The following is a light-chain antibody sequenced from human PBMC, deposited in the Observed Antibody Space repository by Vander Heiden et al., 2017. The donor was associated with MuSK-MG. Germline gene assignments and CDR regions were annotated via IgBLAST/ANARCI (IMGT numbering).Light chain of an antibody. J-gene: IGLJ3*02. Sequence: QSALPQPASVSGSPGQSITISCTGTSSDVGGYNYVSWYQQRPGKAPKLMIYDVSNRPSGVSYRFSGSKSGNTASLTISGLQAEDEADYYCSSYASSSPWVFGGGTKLTVL. CDR2: DVS. CDR3: SSYASSSPWV. V-gene: IGLV2-14*03. CDR1: SSDVGGYNY.